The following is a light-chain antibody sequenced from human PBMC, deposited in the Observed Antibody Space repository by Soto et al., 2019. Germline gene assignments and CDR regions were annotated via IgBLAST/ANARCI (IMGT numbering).Light chain of an antibody. CDR2: TAS. CDR1: QSVSDF. J-gene: IGKJ1*01. V-gene: IGKV1-39*01. Sequence: DIQMTQSPSSLSASVGDSVTITCRASQSVSDFLNWYQQTPGKAPKFLIYTASNLHSGVPSRFSGSGSGTDFTLTISSLQPDDFATYYCQQSYETPWTFGQGTKVEIK. CDR3: QQSYETPWT.